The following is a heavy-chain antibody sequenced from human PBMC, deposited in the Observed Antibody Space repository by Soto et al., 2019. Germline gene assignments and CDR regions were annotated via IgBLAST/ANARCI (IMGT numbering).Heavy chain of an antibody. CDR1: GFTFSSYS. D-gene: IGHD2-2*01. V-gene: IGHV3-48*02. Sequence: PGGSLRLSCAASGFTFSSYSMNWVRQAPGKGLEWVSYISSSSSTIYYADSVKGRFTISRDNAKNSLYLQMNSLRDEDTAVYYCAREDIVLVPATIRPPHRYGMDVWGQGTTVTVSS. CDR3: AREDIVLVPATIRPPHRYGMDV. CDR2: ISSSSSTI. J-gene: IGHJ6*02.